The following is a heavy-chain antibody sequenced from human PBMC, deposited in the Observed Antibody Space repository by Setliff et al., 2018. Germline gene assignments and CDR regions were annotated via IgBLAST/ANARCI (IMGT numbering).Heavy chain of an antibody. Sequence: SETLSLTCAVYGGSFNSYYWSWTRQPPGKGLEWIGEINHSGTTNYNPSLKSRVTMSVDTSKNQFSLNLSSVTAADTAVYYCARGLSYYDSSGYLLAPYAFDIWGQGTMVTVSS. J-gene: IGHJ3*02. D-gene: IGHD3-22*01. CDR3: ARGLSYYDSSGYLLAPYAFDI. CDR1: GGSFNSYY. CDR2: INHSGTT. V-gene: IGHV4-34*01.